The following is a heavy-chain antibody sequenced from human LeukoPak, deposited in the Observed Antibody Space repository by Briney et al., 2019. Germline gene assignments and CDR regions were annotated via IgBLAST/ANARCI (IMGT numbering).Heavy chain of an antibody. Sequence: GGSLRLSCAASGFTFSSYGMHWVRQPPGKGLEWVAVISYDGSNKYYADSVKGRFTISRDNSKNTLYLQMNSLRAEDTAVYYCARVGSASSSSASGYYFDYWGQGTLVTVSS. CDR2: ISYDGSNK. CDR1: GFTFSSYG. CDR3: ARVGSASSSSASGYYFDY. D-gene: IGHD6-6*01. V-gene: IGHV3-30*19. J-gene: IGHJ4*02.